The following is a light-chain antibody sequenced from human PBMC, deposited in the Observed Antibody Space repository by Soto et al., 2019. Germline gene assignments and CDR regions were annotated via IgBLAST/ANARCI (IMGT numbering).Light chain of an antibody. V-gene: IGKV3-20*01. CDR3: QQQCT. J-gene: IGKJ2*02. CDR1: RSLSSSY. CDR2: AAS. Sequence: EIVSTQSPGTLSLSPGERATLSCRASRSLSSSYVVWYQQKPGQAPRLLIYAASRRATGIPDRFSGSGSAMEYTLTISRLEPEDFAVYYCQQQCTFGQGTKLEIK.